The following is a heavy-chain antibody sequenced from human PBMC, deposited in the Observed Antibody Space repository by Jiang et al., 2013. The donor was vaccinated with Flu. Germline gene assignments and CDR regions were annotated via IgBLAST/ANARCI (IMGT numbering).Heavy chain of an antibody. CDR2: IYYSGST. D-gene: IGHD5-18*01. CDR1: GGSISSSSYY. CDR3: ARRMDTATGSIFDY. V-gene: IGHV4-39*01. Sequence: GPGLVKPSETLSLTCTVSGGSISSSSYYWGWIRQPPGKGLEWIGSIYYSGSTYYNPSLKSRVTISVDTSKNQFSLKLSSVTAADTAVYYCARRMDTATGSIFDYWGQGTLVTVSS. J-gene: IGHJ4*02.